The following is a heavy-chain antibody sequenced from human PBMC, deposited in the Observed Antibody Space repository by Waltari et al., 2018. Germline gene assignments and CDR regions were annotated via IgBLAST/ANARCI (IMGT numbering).Heavy chain of an antibody. V-gene: IGHV4-4*02. CDR2: VHRSGRT. J-gene: IGHJ4*02. CDR3: ARERGKGIYLDS. Sequence: QLQLQQSGPGLVKPSESLSLTCAVSGDSMGNTDWWSRVRQAPGKGLEWIGQVHRSGRTNYHPAVASHVTISVDTSNNQCSLKVPFPAAADTGMYYCARERGKGIYLDSWGQGTLVTVSP. D-gene: IGHD2-15*01. CDR1: GDSMGNTDW.